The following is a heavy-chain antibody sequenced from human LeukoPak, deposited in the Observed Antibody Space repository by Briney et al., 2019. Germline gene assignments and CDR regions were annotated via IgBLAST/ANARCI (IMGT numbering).Heavy chain of an antibody. J-gene: IGHJ4*02. CDR2: VFSSGSS. CDR3: ARGYYDSSGYSCPFDY. V-gene: IGHV4-4*07. D-gene: IGHD3-22*01. CDR1: GGSISSYY. Sequence: SETLSLTCTVSGGSISSYYWSWIRQPAGKGLEWIGRVFSSGSSNYNPSLKSRVTMSVDTSKNQFSLRLSSVTAADTAVYYCARGYYDSSGYSCPFDYWGQGTLVTVSS.